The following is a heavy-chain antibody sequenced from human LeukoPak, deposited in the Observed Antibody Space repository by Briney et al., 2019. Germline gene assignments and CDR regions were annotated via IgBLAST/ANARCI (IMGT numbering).Heavy chain of an antibody. D-gene: IGHD4-17*01. Sequence: ASVKVSCKASGYTFTGYYMHWVRQAPGQGLEWMGGIIPIFGTANYAQKFQGRVTITADESTSTAYMELSSLRSEDTAVYYCARVSSTVTTGGAFDIWGQGTMVTVSS. J-gene: IGHJ3*02. CDR1: GYTFTGYY. V-gene: IGHV1-69*13. CDR2: IIPIFGTA. CDR3: ARVSSTVTTGGAFDI.